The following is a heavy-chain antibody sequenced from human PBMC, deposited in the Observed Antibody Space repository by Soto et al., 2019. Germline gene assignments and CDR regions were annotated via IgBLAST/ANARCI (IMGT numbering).Heavy chain of an antibody. V-gene: IGHV3-33*01. D-gene: IGHD4-17*01. Sequence: PWGSLRLSCAASGFTFSSYGMHWVRQAPGKGLEWVAVIWYDGSNKYYADSVKGRFTISRDNSKNTLYLQMNSLRAEDTAVYYCASYGDYVLAFDIWGQGTMVTVSS. CDR1: GFTFSSYG. J-gene: IGHJ3*02. CDR3: ASYGDYVLAFDI. CDR2: IWYDGSNK.